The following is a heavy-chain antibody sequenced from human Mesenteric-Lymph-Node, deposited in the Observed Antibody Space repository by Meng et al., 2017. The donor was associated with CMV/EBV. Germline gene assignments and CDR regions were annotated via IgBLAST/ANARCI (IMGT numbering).Heavy chain of an antibody. CDR1: GYTFSNYW. CDR3: ARRPTHYYGMDV. J-gene: IGHJ6*02. V-gene: IGHV5-51*01. CDR2: IDPGDSET. Sequence: GGSLRLSCKGSGYTFSNYWLGWVRQVPGKGLEWMGSIDPGDSETRYSPSFQGHITISVDKSISTAYLQWRSLKASDTALYYCARRPTHYYGMDVWGQGTTVTVSS.